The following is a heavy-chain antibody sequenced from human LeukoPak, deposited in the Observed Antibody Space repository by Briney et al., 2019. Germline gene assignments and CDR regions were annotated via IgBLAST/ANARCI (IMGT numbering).Heavy chain of an antibody. J-gene: IGHJ2*01. Sequence: SGGSLRLSCAASGFTFSNYWMHWVRQVPGKGLVWVSHINSDGRIINYADSVKGRFTISRDNAKNTLYLQMNSLRVEDTAVYHCARGRGWYFDLWGRGTLVTVSS. CDR2: INSDGRII. CDR3: ARGRGWYFDL. V-gene: IGHV3-74*01. CDR1: GFTFSNYW. D-gene: IGHD3-10*01.